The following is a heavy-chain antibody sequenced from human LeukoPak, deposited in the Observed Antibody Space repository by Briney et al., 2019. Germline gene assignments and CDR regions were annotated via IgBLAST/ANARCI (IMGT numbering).Heavy chain of an antibody. CDR3: ARGRRPRDAPIDY. CDR1: GGSISSSSYY. CDR2: IYYSGST. V-gene: IGHV4-39*07. D-gene: IGHD5-24*01. Sequence: SETLSPTCTVSGGSISSSSYYWGWIRQPPGKGLEWIGSIYYSGSTYYNPSLKSRVTISVDTSKNQFSLKLSSVTAADTAVYYCARGRRPRDAPIDYWGQGTLVTVSS. J-gene: IGHJ4*02.